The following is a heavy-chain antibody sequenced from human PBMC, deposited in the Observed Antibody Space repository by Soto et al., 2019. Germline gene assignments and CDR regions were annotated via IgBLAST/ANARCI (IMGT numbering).Heavy chain of an antibody. CDR2: ISYDGSNK. CDR1: GFTFSSYG. Sequence: HPGGSLRLSCAASGFTFSSYGMHWVRQAPGKGLEWVAVISYDGSNKYYADSVKGRFTISRDNSKNTLYLQMNSLRAEDTAVYYCAKGAHYYGSGSYSYYYYYGMDVWGQGTTVTVSS. CDR3: AKGAHYYGSGSYSYYYYYGMDV. J-gene: IGHJ6*02. V-gene: IGHV3-30*18. D-gene: IGHD3-10*01.